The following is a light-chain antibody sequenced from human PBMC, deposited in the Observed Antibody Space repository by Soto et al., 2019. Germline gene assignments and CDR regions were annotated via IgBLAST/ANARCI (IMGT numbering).Light chain of an antibody. V-gene: IGKV1-27*01. CDR2: AAS. Sequence: DIQMTQSPSSLSASVGDRVTITCRASQGISNYLAWYQQKPGKVPKLLIYAASTLQSGVPSRFSGSGSGTDLTLTMSSLQPEDVATYYCQKYNSAPSWTFGQGTKVEIK. CDR1: QGISNY. J-gene: IGKJ1*01. CDR3: QKYNSAPSWT.